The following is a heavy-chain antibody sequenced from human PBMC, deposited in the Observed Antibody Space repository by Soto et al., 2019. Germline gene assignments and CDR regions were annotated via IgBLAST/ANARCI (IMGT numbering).Heavy chain of an antibody. Sequence: QVQLQQWGAGLLKPSETLSLTCAVYGGSLSGSYWSWIRQPPGTGLEWIGEIPHSGSTYYNPSLKIRVTLSVDRSKNQFSLRLNSVTAADTAVYYCASLGYCSDATCYPDYWGQGSLVTVSA. D-gene: IGHD2-15*01. V-gene: IGHV4-34*01. J-gene: IGHJ4*02. CDR1: GGSLSGSY. CDR2: IPHSGST. CDR3: ASLGYCSDATCYPDY.